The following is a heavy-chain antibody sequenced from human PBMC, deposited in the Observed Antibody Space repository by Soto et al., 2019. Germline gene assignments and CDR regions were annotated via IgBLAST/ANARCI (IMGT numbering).Heavy chain of an antibody. CDR1: GDSIGTYY. CDR2: IYYSVST. J-gene: IGHJ4*02. D-gene: IGHD3-9*01. V-gene: IGHV4-59*01. CDR3: ARDNYDIFTGYYNDF. Sequence: TSETLSLTCTVSGDSIGTYYWSCTRQPPGKGLEWIGYIYYSVSTNYNPSLKSRVTISVDMSRNQFSLKLNSVTAAGTAVYYCARDNYDIFTGYYNDFWGQGTLVTVSS.